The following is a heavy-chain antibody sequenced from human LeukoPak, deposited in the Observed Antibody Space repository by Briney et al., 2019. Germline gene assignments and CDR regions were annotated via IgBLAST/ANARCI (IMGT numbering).Heavy chain of an antibody. CDR3: ARDPYSGSYGDYYYYYMDV. CDR2: ITSSGTYI. J-gene: IGHJ6*03. CDR1: GFTFSTYS. Sequence: GGSLRLSCAASGFTFSTYSMNWVRQAPGKGLEWVSSITSSGTYIYYADSVKGRFTISRDNAKNSLYLQMNSLRPEDTAVYYCARDPYSGSYGDYYYYYMDVWGKGTTVTISS. D-gene: IGHD1-26*01. V-gene: IGHV3-21*01.